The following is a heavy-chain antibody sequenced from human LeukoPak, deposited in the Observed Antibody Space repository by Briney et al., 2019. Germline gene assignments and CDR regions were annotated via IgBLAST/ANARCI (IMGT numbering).Heavy chain of an antibody. CDR2: ISGSGGST. CDR3: AKAQGEGYYDSSGYQSFDY. J-gene: IGHJ4*02. CDR1: GFTFSSYA. V-gene: IGHV3-23*01. D-gene: IGHD3-22*01. Sequence: GGSLRLSCAASGFTFSSYAMSRVRQAPGKGLEWVSAISGSGGSTYHADSVKGRFTISRDNSKNTLYLQMNSLRAEDTAVYYCAKAQGEGYYDSSGYQSFDYWGQGTLVTVSS.